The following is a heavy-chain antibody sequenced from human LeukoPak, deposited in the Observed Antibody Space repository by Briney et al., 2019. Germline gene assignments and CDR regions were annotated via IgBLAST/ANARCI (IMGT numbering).Heavy chain of an antibody. V-gene: IGHV4-59*01. CDR3: ARVSGYSRGWSPYYFDY. CDR1: GGSISCCY. D-gene: IGHD6-19*01. J-gene: IGHJ4*02. CDR2: FYDSGST. Sequence: SETQSLTYTFCGGSISCCYGCWRQKPPGKGVGRVGYFYDSGSTNYNPSLQGRVTISVDTSNNQSSLKLSSVNAADTALYYCARVSGYSRGWSPYYFDYWGQGNLVTVSS.